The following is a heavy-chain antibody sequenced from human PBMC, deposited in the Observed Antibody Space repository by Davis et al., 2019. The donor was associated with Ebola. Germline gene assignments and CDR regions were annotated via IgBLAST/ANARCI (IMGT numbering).Heavy chain of an antibody. V-gene: IGHV3-30*02. CDR3: EKDLYTSSWYTTFFDH. D-gene: IGHD6-13*01. CDR1: GFTFSSYG. CDR2: VRYDGSNT. Sequence: GESLKISCAASGFTFSSYGMHWVRQAPGKGLEWMTFVRYDGSNTYYADSVKGRFTISRDHSKNMLYLQMNSLRPEDTAVYYCEKDLYTSSWYTTFFDHWGQGTLVTVSS. J-gene: IGHJ4*02.